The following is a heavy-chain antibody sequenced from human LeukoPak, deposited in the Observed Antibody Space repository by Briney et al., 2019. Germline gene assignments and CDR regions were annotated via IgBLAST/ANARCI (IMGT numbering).Heavy chain of an antibody. V-gene: IGHV4-34*01. Sequence: SETXXLTCGVSGVSLSDYYWTWIRQSPGKGLEWIGEVSHDGDTNYNPSLKSRVSISVDTSNDQFSLKLSSVTAADTGVYYCARRALDYDDVAYFYARCSDVWGQGIKVTVS. J-gene: IGHJ6*02. D-gene: IGHD4-17*01. CDR1: GVSLSDYY. CDR2: VSHDGDT. CDR3: ARRALDYDDVAYFYARCSDV.